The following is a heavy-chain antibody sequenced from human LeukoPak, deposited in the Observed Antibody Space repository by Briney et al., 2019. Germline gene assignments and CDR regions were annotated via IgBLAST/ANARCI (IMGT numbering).Heavy chain of an antibody. V-gene: IGHV3-30*18. J-gene: IGHJ6*02. CDR2: ISYDGSNK. CDR1: GFTFSSYG. D-gene: IGHD2-15*01. Sequence: GGSLRLSCAASGFTFSSYGMHWVRQAPGKGLEWVAVISYDGSNKYYADSVKGRFTISRDNSKNTLYLQMNSLRAEDTAVYYCAKDPRGGSVNYYYYGMDVWGRGTTVTVSS. CDR3: AKDPRGGSVNYYYYGMDV.